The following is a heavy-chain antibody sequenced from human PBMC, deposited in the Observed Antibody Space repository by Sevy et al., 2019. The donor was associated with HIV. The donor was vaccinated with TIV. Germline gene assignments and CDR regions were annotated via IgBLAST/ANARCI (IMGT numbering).Heavy chain of an antibody. CDR3: ARSFSPRLRGRPDEYYFDY. D-gene: IGHD1-1*01. CDR2: IIPIFGTA. V-gene: IGHV1-69*13. CDR1: GGTFSSYA. J-gene: IGHJ4*02. Sequence: ASVKVSCKASGGTFSSYAISWVRQAPGQGLEWMGGIIPIFGTANYAQTFQGRVTITADESTSTAYMELSSLRSEDTAVYYCARSFSPRLRGRPDEYYFDYWGQGTLVTVSS.